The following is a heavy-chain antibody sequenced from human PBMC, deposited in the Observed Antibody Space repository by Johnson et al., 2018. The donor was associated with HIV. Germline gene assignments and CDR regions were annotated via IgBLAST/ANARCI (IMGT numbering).Heavy chain of an antibody. CDR3: ARDTYYYDSSGYLDAFDI. V-gene: IGHV3-9*01. CDR1: GFTFDDYA. D-gene: IGHD3-22*01. CDR2: ISWNSGSI. J-gene: IGHJ3*02. Sequence: VQLVESGGGSVQPGRSLRLSCAASGFTFDDYAMHWVRQAPGKGLEWVSGISWNSGSIGHADSVKGRFTISRDNAKNSLYLQMNSLRAEDTAVYYCARDTYYYDSSGYLDAFDIWGQGTMVTVSS.